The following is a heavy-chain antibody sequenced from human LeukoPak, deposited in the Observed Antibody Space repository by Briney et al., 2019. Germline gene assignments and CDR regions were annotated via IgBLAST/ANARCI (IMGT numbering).Heavy chain of an antibody. D-gene: IGHD2-2*02. J-gene: IGHJ6*03. Sequence: GGSLRLSCAASGFTFSSYAMSWVRQAPGKGLEWVSGISSSGDSTYYADSVKGRFTISRDNAKNSLYLQMNSLRAEDTAVYYCAKSGCSSTSCYKYMDVWGKGTTVTVSS. CDR1: GFTFSSYA. CDR2: ISSSGDST. CDR3: AKSGCSSTSCYKYMDV. V-gene: IGHV3-23*01.